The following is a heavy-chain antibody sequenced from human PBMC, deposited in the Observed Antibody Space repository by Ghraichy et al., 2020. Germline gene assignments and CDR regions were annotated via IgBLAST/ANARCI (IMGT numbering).Heavy chain of an antibody. V-gene: IGHV3-11*01. CDR3: ARGLAYCGGDCYFNYYYGMDV. CDR1: GFTFSDYY. Sequence: GGSLRLSCAASGFTFSDYYMSWIRQAPGKGLEWVSYISSSGSTIYYADSVKGRFTISRDNAKNSLYLQMNSLRAEDTAVYYCARGLAYCGGDCYFNYYYGMDVWGQGTTVTVSS. CDR2: ISSSGSTI. J-gene: IGHJ6*02. D-gene: IGHD2-21*02.